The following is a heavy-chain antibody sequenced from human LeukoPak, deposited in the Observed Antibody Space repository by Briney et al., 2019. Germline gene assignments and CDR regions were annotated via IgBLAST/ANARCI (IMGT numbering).Heavy chain of an antibody. CDR2: IGGSGTST. D-gene: IGHD4-17*01. CDR1: GFTFSSYG. Sequence: GGSLRLSCAASGFTFSSYGMSWVRQAPGKGLEWVSTIGGSGTSTYYADSVKGRFTISRDTSKNTLYLQINSLRVEDTAVYYCIVFGDSNHWGQGTLVTVSS. CDR3: IVFGDSNH. J-gene: IGHJ5*02. V-gene: IGHV3-23*01.